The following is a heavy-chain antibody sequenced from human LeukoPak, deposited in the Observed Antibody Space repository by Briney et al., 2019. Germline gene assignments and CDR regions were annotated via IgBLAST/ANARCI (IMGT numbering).Heavy chain of an antibody. CDR3: ARDCGGDSYLGAFDI. CDR2: VYYSGTT. J-gene: IGHJ3*02. V-gene: IGHV4-59*13. Sequence: SETPSLTCSVSGGSIHTYYWTWIRQPPGKGLEWIGNVYYSGTTYYNPSLKSRLTISVDTSKNQFSLKLNSVTAADTAVYFCARDCGGDSYLGAFDIWGQGTVVTVSS. D-gene: IGHD2-21*02. CDR1: GGSIHTYY.